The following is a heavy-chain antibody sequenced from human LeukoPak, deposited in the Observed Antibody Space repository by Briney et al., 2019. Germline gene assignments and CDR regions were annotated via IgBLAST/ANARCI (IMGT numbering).Heavy chain of an antibody. CDR1: GGTFSSYA. J-gene: IGHJ3*02. CDR2: IIPIFGTA. D-gene: IGHD4-23*01. CDR3: ARDRWEPYDAFDI. V-gene: IGHV1-69*13. Sequence: ASVKVSCKASGGTFSSYAISWARQAPGQGLEWMGGIIPIFGTANYAQKFQGRVTITADESTSTAYMELSSLRSEDTAVYYCARDRWEPYDAFDIWGQGTMVTVSS.